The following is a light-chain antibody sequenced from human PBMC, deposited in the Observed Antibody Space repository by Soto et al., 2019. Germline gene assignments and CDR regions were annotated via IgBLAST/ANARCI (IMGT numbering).Light chain of an antibody. CDR1: SSDIGGDSY. J-gene: IGLJ1*01. CDR2: EVT. V-gene: IGLV2-14*01. Sequence: QSALTQPASISGSPGQSITISCTGTSSDIGGDSYVSWYQQHPGKAPKLMIYEVTRRPSGVSDRFSGSKYGNMASLTISGLQAEDEADYFCSSYTSSSTVFGTGTKLTV. CDR3: SSYTSSSTV.